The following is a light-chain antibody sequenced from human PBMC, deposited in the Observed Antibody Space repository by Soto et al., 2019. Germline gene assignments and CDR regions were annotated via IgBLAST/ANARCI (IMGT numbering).Light chain of an antibody. CDR1: NNDVGAYTY. Sequence: QSALTQPASVSGSPGQSITISCTGTNNDVGAYTYVSWYQQHPGKAPKLMIYEVSYRPSGVSDRFSGSKSGNTASLTISGLQAEDEADYYCCSYTSSITYVFGTGTKLTVL. CDR3: CSYTSSITYV. J-gene: IGLJ1*01. V-gene: IGLV2-14*01. CDR2: EVS.